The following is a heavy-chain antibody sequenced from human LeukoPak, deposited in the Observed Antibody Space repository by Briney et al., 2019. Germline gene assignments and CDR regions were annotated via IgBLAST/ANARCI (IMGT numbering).Heavy chain of an antibody. CDR1: GYTFTGYH. CDR3: ARTLYIASAPGGFDY. D-gene: IGHD3-16*01. J-gene: IGHJ4*02. CDR2: INPNSGGT. Sequence: ASVKVSCKASGYTFTGYHMHWVRQAPGQGLEWMGWINPNSGGTNYAQKFQGRVAMTRDTSTGTVYMEVNALRSDDTAVYYCARTLYIASAPGGFDYWGQGTLVTVSS. V-gene: IGHV1-2*02.